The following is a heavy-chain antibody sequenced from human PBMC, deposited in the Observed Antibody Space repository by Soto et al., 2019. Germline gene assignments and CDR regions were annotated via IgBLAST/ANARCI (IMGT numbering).Heavy chain of an antibody. D-gene: IGHD1-26*01. CDR2: IIPIFGTA. CDR1: GGTFSSYA. J-gene: IGHJ6*02. CDR3: ASHSGSSPEGRYYYGMDV. V-gene: IGHV1-69*12. Sequence: QVQLVQSGAEVKKPGSSVKVSCKASGGTFSSYAISWVRQAPGQGLEWMGGIIPIFGTADYAQKFQGRVTITAVESTSTAYMELSSLRSEDTAVYYCASHSGSSPEGRYYYGMDVWSQGTTVTVSS.